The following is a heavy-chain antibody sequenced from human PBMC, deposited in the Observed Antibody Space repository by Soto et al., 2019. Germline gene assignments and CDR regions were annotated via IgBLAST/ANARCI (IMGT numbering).Heavy chain of an antibody. CDR3: AREGRIVVVPAAIDNYYYYGMDA. J-gene: IGHJ6*02. CDR1: GGTFSSYA. Sequence: QVQLVQSGAEVKKPGSSVKVSCKASGGTFSSYAISWVRQAPGQGLEWMGGIIPIFGTANYAQKFQGRVTITADKSTSTAYMELSSLRSEDTAVYYCAREGRIVVVPAAIDNYYYYGMDAWGQGTTVTVSS. D-gene: IGHD2-2*01. V-gene: IGHV1-69*06. CDR2: IIPIFGTA.